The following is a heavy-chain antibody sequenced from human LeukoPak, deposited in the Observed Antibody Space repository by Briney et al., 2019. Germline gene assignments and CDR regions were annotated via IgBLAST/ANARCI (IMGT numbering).Heavy chain of an antibody. V-gene: IGHV4-34*01. J-gene: IGHJ4*02. Sequence: PSETLSLTCAVYGGSFSGYYWSWIRQPPGKGLEWIGEINHSGSTKYTPSLKSRLTLSVDTSKNQFSLKLSSVNAADTAVYYCARGDLRSGYYVWGQGTLVTVSS. CDR3: ARGDLRSGYYV. CDR2: INHSGST. D-gene: IGHD3-3*01. CDR1: GGSFSGYY.